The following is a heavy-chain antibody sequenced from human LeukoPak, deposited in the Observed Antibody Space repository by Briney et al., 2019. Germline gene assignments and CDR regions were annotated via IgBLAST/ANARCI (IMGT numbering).Heavy chain of an antibody. CDR1: GFTFSTYA. V-gene: IGHV3-64*02. CDR2: ISTNGDST. Sequence: PGGSLRLSCAASGFTFSTYAMHWVRQAPGKGLECVSAISTNGDSTFYADSVKGRFTISRDNSNDTLYLQVGSLRAEDMAVYYCARPLAGTTHAFEIWGQGTMVTVSS. CDR3: ARPLAGTTHAFEI. D-gene: IGHD1-7*01. J-gene: IGHJ3*02.